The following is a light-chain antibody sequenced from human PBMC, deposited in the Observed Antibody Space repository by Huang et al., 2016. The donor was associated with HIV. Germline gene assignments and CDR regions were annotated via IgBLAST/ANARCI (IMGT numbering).Light chain of an antibody. CDR2: KAS. CDR1: ESISSW. Sequence: DIQMTQSPSTLSAAVGDRVTITCRASESISSWLAWYQQKSGKAPKLLVYKASTLESGVPSRFSGSGYGTEFTLTISSLQPDDFARYYCQQCNSVPLTVGGGTKVEIK. V-gene: IGKV1-5*03. J-gene: IGKJ4*01. CDR3: QQCNSVPLT.